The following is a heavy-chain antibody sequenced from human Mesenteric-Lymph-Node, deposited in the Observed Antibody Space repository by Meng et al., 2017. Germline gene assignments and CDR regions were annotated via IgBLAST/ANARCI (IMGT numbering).Heavy chain of an antibody. J-gene: IGHJ4*02. CDR3: ARGPTTYFDY. V-gene: IGHV4-30-4*01. CDR2: IYYSGST. D-gene: IGHD4-17*01. Sequence: QWRLQQLDPRPLKPSTTLSLPCSVSGGSIISGDSYWSWIRQPPGKGLEWIGYIYYSGSTYYNPSLRSRITISVDTSKNQFSLRLRSVTAADTAVYYCARGPTTYFDYWGQGTLVTVSS. CDR1: GGSIISGDSY.